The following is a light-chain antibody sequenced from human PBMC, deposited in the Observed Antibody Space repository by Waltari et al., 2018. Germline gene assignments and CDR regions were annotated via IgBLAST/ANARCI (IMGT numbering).Light chain of an antibody. Sequence: QLVLTQSPSASASLGASVKLTCTLSSGHSNYAIAWHQRQPEKGPQYLMKLNSDGSHRQGDGILDRFSGSSSGGERYLTIASLQSEDEADYYCQTWGTGTQVVFGGGTKLTVL. J-gene: IGLJ2*01. CDR1: SGHSNYA. CDR3: QTWGTGTQVV. CDR2: LNSDGSH. V-gene: IGLV4-69*01.